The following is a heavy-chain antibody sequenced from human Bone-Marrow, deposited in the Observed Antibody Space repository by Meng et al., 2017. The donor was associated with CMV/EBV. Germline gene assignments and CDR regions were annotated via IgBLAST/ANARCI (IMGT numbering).Heavy chain of an antibody. Sequence: GESLKISCAASGFTFSDYYMSWIRQAPGKGLEWVSYISSSSSTIYYADSVKGRFTISRDNAKNSLYLQMNSLRAEDTAVYYCARAGIVVVPAAIPHRAFDIWGQGTMVTVSS. J-gene: IGHJ3*02. CDR1: GFTFSDYY. V-gene: IGHV3-11*04. CDR2: ISSSSSTI. CDR3: ARAGIVVVPAAIPHRAFDI. D-gene: IGHD2-2*01.